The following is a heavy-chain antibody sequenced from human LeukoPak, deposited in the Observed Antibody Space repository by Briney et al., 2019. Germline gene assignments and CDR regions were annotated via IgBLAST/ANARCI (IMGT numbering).Heavy chain of an antibody. CDR3: ARLRAAVRDGFDI. V-gene: IGHV3-23*01. CDR1: GFTFSNYV. J-gene: IGHJ3*02. Sequence: LAGGSLRLSCAASGFTFSNYVMNWVRQAPGKGLEWVSAITTDGATTYYADSVKGRFSISRDNSKNTLYLQMNSLRAEDTAVYYCARLRAAVRDGFDIWGQGTMVTVSS. CDR2: ITTDGATT. D-gene: IGHD6-13*01.